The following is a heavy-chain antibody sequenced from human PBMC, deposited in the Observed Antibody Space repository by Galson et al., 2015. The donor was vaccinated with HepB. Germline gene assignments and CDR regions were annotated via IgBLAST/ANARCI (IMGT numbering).Heavy chain of an antibody. D-gene: IGHD1-14*01. Sequence: SLRLSCAASGFTFSSYGMHWVRQAPGKGLEWVAVISYDGSNKYYADSVKGRFTISRDNSKNTLYLQMNSLRAEDTAVYYCAKDSHNRYYYYMDVWGKGTTVTVSS. J-gene: IGHJ6*03. CDR3: AKDSHNRYYYYMDV. CDR1: GFTFSSYG. CDR2: ISYDGSNK. V-gene: IGHV3-30*18.